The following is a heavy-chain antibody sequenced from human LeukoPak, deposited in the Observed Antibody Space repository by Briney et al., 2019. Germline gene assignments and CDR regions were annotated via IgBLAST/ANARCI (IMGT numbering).Heavy chain of an antibody. D-gene: IGHD6-13*01. CDR1: GFTFSSSA. V-gene: IGHV3-64D*06. Sequence: GSLRLSCSASGFTFSSSAMHWIRQAPGKGLQYVSAISSNGGSTYHADPVKGRFTISRDNSKNTLYLQMSSLRAEDTAVYYCVKSPSNSCHIDYWGQGTLVTVSS. CDR2: ISSNGGST. CDR3: VKSPSNSCHIDY. J-gene: IGHJ4*02.